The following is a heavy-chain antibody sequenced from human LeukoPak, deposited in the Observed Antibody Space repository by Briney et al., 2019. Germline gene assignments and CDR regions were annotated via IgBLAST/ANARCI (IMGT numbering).Heavy chain of an antibody. Sequence: GGSLRLSCAASGFTFSSYAMSWVRQAPGKGLEWVAVISYDGSDKFYADSVKGRFTISRDSSKNTLYLQMNSLRPEDTAVYYCARARPSMWIDYWGQGTLVTVSS. J-gene: IGHJ4*02. CDR1: GFTFSSYA. D-gene: IGHD5-12*01. V-gene: IGHV3-30*04. CDR2: ISYDGSDK. CDR3: ARARPSMWIDY.